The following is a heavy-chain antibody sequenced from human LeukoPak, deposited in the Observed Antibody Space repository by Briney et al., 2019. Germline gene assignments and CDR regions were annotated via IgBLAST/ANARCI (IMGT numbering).Heavy chain of an antibody. Sequence: GGSLRLSCTASGFSFSTYSMNWVRQAPGKGLGWVSYIVGSSSNIYYADSVKSRFTISSANAKTSLSLQTDSLTAEDTAVYYCATATTAAFDYWGQGTLVTASS. D-gene: IGHD1-1*01. CDR3: ATATTAAFDY. CDR1: GFSFSTYS. V-gene: IGHV3-48*04. J-gene: IGHJ4*02. CDR2: IVGSSSNI.